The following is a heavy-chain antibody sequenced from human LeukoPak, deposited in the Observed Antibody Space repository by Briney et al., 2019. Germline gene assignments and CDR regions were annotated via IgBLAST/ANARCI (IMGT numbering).Heavy chain of an antibody. CDR3: AQNSVSAAGDQ. Sequence: GGSLRLSCAVSGFTFSSYGMHWVRQAPGKGLEWVAFIRYDGINKYYADSVKGRFTISRDNAKNSLYLQMDSLRAEDTAVYYCAQNSVSAAGDQWGQGTLVTVSS. V-gene: IGHV3-30*02. CDR1: GFTFSSYG. CDR2: IRYDGINK. J-gene: IGHJ4*02. D-gene: IGHD6-13*01.